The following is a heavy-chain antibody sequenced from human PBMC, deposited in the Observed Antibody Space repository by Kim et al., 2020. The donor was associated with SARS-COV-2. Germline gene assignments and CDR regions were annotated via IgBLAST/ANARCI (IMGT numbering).Heavy chain of an antibody. CDR2: MNPNSGNT. V-gene: IGHV1-8*01. CDR1: GYTFTSYD. D-gene: IGHD3-22*01. Sequence: ASVKVSCKASGYTFTSYDINWVRQATGQGLEWMGWMNPNSGNTGYAQKFQGRVTMTRNTSISTAYMELSSLRSEDTAVYYCARMGSSGYLVVAWGQGTLVTVSS. J-gene: IGHJ4*02. CDR3: ARMGSSGYLVVA.